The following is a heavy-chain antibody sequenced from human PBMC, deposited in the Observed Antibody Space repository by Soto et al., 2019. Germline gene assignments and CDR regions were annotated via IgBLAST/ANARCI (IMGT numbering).Heavy chain of an antibody. J-gene: IGHJ5*02. CDR3: ARDNSGWVNWFDP. D-gene: IGHD6-19*01. CDR2: IKQDGSEK. V-gene: IGHV3-7*01. CDR1: GFTFSSYY. Sequence: PGGSLRLSCAASGFTFSSYYMSWVRQAPGKGLEWVANIKQDGSEKYYVDSVKGRFTISRDNAKNSLYLQMNSLRVDDTAAYYCARDNSGWVNWFDPWGQGTLVTVSS.